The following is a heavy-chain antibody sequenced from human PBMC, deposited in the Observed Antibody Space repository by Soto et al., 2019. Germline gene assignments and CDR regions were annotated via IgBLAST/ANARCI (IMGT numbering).Heavy chain of an antibody. D-gene: IGHD1-26*01. CDR3: ARDIAGAKAGFDY. CDR1: GGSIRSYC. CDR2: ICNSGST. J-gene: IGHJ4*02. Sequence: SETLSLTCTVSGGSIRSYCWTWIRQPPGEGLEWIGCICNSGSTNYNPSLKSRVTISVDTSKNQFSLKLSSVTAADTAVYYCARDIAGAKAGFDYWGQGTLVTVSS. V-gene: IGHV4-59*01.